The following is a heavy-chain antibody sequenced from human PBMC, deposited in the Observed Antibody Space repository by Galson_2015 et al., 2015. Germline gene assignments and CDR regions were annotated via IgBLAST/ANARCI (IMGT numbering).Heavy chain of an antibody. CDR3: ARGGSLGFGELLCWIDP. J-gene: IGHJ5*02. Sequence: SVKVSCKASGYTFTGYYMHWVRQAPGQGLEWMGWINPNSGGTNYAQKFQGWVTMTRDTSISTAYMELSRLRSDDTAVYYCARGGSLGFGELLCWIDPWGQGTLVTVSS. CDR1: GYTFTGYY. V-gene: IGHV1-2*04. CDR2: INPNSGGT. D-gene: IGHD3-10*01.